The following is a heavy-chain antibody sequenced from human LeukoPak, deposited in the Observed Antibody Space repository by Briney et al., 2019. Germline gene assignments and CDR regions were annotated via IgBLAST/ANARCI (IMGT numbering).Heavy chain of an antibody. V-gene: IGHV1-2*02. CDR3: AKPPSFYGDYDFDY. Sequence: ASVKVSCKASGYTFTGYYMHWVRQAPGQGLEWMGWINPNSGGTNYAQKFQGRVTMTRDTSISTAYMELSRLRSDDTAVYYCAKPPSFYGDYDFDYWGQGTLVTVSS. D-gene: IGHD4-17*01. CDR2: INPNSGGT. J-gene: IGHJ4*02. CDR1: GYTFTGYY.